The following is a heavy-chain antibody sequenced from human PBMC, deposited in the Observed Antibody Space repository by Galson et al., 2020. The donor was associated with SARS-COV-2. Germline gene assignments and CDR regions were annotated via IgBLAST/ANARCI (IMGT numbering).Heavy chain of an antibody. Sequence: ESLKISCKGSGYSFTSYWNCWGRQLHGKGLEWMGIIYPCYSGTRYSPSFHGQVTNSADNSISTAYLQWSSLKASDTAMYYWAGRTSQYSSGWYYYGMDVWGQGTTVTVSS. V-gene: IGHV5-51*01. CDR1: GYSFTSYW. CDR2: IYPCYSGT. CDR3: AGRTSQYSSGWYYYGMDV. D-gene: IGHD6-19*01. J-gene: IGHJ6*02.